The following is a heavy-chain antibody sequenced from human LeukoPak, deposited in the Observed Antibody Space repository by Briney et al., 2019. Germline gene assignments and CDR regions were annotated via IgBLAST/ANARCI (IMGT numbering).Heavy chain of an antibody. CDR3: AGDKSLAAYTLDY. D-gene: IGHD6-6*01. J-gene: IGHJ4*02. V-gene: IGHV3-23*01. Sequence: PGGSLRLSCAASGFTSSNNAMSWVRQAPGKGLEWVSGISGSGDTTYYADSVKGRFTISRDNSKNMLYLQMNSLRAEDTAVYYCAGDKSLAAYTLDYWGQGTLVTVSS. CDR1: GFTSSNNA. CDR2: ISGSGDTT.